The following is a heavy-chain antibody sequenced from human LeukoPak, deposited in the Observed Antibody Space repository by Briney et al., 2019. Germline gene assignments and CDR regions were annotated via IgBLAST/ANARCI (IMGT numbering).Heavy chain of an antibody. Sequence: PGGSLRLSCAASGFTFSSYSMNWVRQAPGKGLEWVSGISGSGSSTYYADSVKGRFTISRDNSKNTLYLQMNSLRVEDTAVYYCAKDRGELLWFGSLDYWGQGTLVTVSS. J-gene: IGHJ4*02. CDR3: AKDRGELLWFGSLDY. CDR1: GFTFSSYS. CDR2: ISGSGSST. D-gene: IGHD3-10*01. V-gene: IGHV3-23*01.